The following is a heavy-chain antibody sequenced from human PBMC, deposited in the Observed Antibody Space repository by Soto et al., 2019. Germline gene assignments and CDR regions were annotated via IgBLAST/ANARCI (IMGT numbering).Heavy chain of an antibody. V-gene: IGHV1-8*01. CDR3: ARGRSAPPYYYYSYMDV. CDR2: MTPNSGNT. Sequence: APGPVFCRTSGYHFPSYDINWAPQARDQGLEWTGWMTPNSGNTGYAQKFHGRVTMTRNTSISTAYIELSSLRTEDAAVYYCARGRSAPPYYYYSYMDVWGKGTTVTVSS. CDR1: GYHFPSYD. J-gene: IGHJ6*03.